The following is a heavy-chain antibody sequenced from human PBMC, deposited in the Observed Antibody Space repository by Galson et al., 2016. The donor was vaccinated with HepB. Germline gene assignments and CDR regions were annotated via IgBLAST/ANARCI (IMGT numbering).Heavy chain of an antibody. J-gene: IGHJ6*02. CDR2: ISRSGSSI. D-gene: IGHD2-21*01. V-gene: IGHV3-48*03. CDR1: GFSFSSYE. Sequence: SLRLSCAASGFSFSSYEMNWVRQAPGKGLEWVSYISRSGSSIHYADSVKGRFTISRDNAKNSLYLQMNSLRAEDTAVYYCARVVVIPEKDMDVWGQGTTVTVSS. CDR3: ARVVVIPEKDMDV.